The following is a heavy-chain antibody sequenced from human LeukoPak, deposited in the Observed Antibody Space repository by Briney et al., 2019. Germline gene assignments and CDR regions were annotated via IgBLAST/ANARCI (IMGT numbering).Heavy chain of an antibody. V-gene: IGHV3-74*01. CDR1: GFTFSSYW. CDR3: ARAYYYDSSSYYRNHFDY. Sequence: PGGSLRLSCAASGFTFSSYWMHWVRQAPGKGLVWVSRINRDGSSTSYADSVKGRFIIARDNAKTTLYLQMNSLRAEDTAVYYCARAYYYDSSSYYRNHFDYWGQGTLVTVSS. J-gene: IGHJ4*02. D-gene: IGHD3-22*01. CDR2: INRDGSST.